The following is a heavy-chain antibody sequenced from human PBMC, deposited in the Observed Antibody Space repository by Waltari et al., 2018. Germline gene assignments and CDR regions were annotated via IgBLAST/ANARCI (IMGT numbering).Heavy chain of an antibody. Sequence: DYYMHWVQQAPGKGLEWMGLVDPEDGETIYAEKFQGRVTITADTSTDTAYMELSSLRSEDTAVYYCATVLGATGAFDIWGQGTMVTVSS. CDR3: ATVLGATGAFDI. V-gene: IGHV1-69-2*01. CDR2: VDPEDGET. D-gene: IGHD1-26*01. CDR1: DYY. J-gene: IGHJ3*02.